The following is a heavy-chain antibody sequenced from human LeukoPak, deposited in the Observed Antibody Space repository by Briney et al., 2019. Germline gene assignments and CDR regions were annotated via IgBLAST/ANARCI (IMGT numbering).Heavy chain of an antibody. Sequence: GGSLRLSCAASGFSVSEKYMSWVRQAPGKGLEWVSAISGSGGSTYYADSVKGRFTISRDNSKNTLYLQMNSLRAEDTAVYYCAKVDVLLWFGESKYFDYWGQGTLVTVSS. CDR2: ISGSGGST. V-gene: IGHV3-23*01. CDR1: GFSVSEKY. J-gene: IGHJ4*02. CDR3: AKVDVLLWFGESKYFDY. D-gene: IGHD3-10*01.